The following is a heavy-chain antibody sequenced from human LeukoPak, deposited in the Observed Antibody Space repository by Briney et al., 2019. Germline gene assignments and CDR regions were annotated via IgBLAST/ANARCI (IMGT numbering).Heavy chain of an antibody. D-gene: IGHD3-10*01. V-gene: IGHV4-59*01. J-gene: IGHJ4*02. CDR2: IYYSGST. CDR3: ARFSEGFIDY. CDR1: GGSISRYY. Sequence: SETLSLTCTVSGGSISRYYWSWIWQPPGKGLEWIGYIYYSGSTNYNPSLKSRVTISVDTSKNQFSLKLSSVTAADTAVYYCARFSEGFIDYWGQGTLVTVSS.